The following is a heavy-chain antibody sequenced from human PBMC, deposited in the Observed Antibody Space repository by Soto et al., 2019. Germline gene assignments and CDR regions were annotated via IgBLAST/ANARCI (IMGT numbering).Heavy chain of an antibody. Sequence: QVQLVQSGAEVKKPGSSVKVSCKASGGTFSSYAISWVRQAPGQGLEWMGGIIPIFGTANYAQKFQGRVTIXAXXSTRTAYMELSSLRSEDTAVYYCARDHPPRFLGTHWGQGTLVTVSS. CDR2: IIPIFGTA. V-gene: IGHV1-69*12. CDR3: ARDHPPRFLGTH. CDR1: GGTFSSYA. J-gene: IGHJ4*02. D-gene: IGHD3-3*01.